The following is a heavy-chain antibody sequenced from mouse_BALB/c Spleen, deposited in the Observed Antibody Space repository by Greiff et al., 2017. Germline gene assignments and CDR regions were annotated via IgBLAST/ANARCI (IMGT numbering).Heavy chain of an antibody. D-gene: IGHD2-10*02. CDR3: ARPLYGNFYYYAMDY. J-gene: IGHJ4*01. V-gene: IGHV1S81*02. CDR1: GYTFTSYW. CDR2: INPSNGRT. Sequence: QVQLQQPGAELVKPGASVKLSCKASGYTFTSYWMHWVKQRPGQGLEWIGEINPSNGRTNYNEKFKSKATLTVDKSSSTAYMQLSSLTSEDSAVYYCARPLYGNFYYYAMDYWGQGTSVTVSS.